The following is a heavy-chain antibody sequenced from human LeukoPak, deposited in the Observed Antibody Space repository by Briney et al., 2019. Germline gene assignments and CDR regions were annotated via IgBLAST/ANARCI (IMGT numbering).Heavy chain of an antibody. J-gene: IGHJ6*03. CDR3: ARVRTGDIIAASYYYYMDV. D-gene: IGHD6-6*01. V-gene: IGHV1-2*02. CDR1: GYTFTRYY. CDR2: INPNSGGT. Sequence: GASVKVSCKASGYTFTRYYMHWVRQAPGQGLEWMGWINPNSGGTNYAQKFQGRVTMTRDTSISTAYMELSRLRSDETAVYYCARVRTGDIIAASYYYYMDVWGKGTTVTVSS.